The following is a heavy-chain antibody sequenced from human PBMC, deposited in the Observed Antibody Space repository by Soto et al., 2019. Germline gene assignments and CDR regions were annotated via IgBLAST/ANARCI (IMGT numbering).Heavy chain of an antibody. CDR1: GVSISSGGYS. CDR3: SRVPGP. Sequence: SSETLSLTCAVSGVSISSGGYSWSWIRQPPGKGLEWIGYIYHSGSTYYNPSLKSRVTISVDRSKNQFSLKLSSVTAADTAVYYCSRVPGPWGQGTLVTVS. V-gene: IGHV4-30-2*01. CDR2: IYHSGST. J-gene: IGHJ5*02.